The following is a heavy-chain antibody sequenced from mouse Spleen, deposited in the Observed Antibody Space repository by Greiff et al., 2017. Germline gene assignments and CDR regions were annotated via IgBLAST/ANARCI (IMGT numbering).Heavy chain of an antibody. CDR2: ISSGGGNT. J-gene: IGHJ1*01. CDR3: ARRSNLRYFDV. Sequence: EVHLVESGGGLVKLGGSLKLSCAASGFTFSSYAMSWVRQTPEKRLEWVATISSGGGNTYYPDSVKGRFTISRDNAKNTLYLQMSSLKSEDTAMYYCARRSNLRYFDVWGAGTTVTVSS. D-gene: IGHD2-5*01. V-gene: IGHV5-9-3*01. CDR1: GFTFSSYA.